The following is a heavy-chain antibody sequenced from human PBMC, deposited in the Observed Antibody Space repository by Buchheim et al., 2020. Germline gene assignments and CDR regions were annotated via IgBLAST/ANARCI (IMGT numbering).Heavy chain of an antibody. V-gene: IGHV4-61*02. D-gene: IGHD1-26*01. CDR1: GGSISSGSYY. Sequence: QVQLQESGPGLVKPSETLSLTCTVSGGSISSGSYYWSWIRQPAGKGLEWIGRIYTSGSPNYNPSLKSRVTISVDTSKNQFSLKLSSMTAADTAVYYCARDLEGIVGATRDYWGQGTL. J-gene: IGHJ4*02. CDR3: ARDLEGIVGATRDY. CDR2: IYTSGSP.